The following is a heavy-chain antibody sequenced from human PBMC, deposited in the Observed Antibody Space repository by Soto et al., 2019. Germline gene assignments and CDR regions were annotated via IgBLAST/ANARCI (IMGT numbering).Heavy chain of an antibody. V-gene: IGHV2-5*02. CDR1: GFSLSTRGVA. Sequence: QITLKESGPTLVRPTQTLTLTCSFSGFSLSTRGVAVGWIRQPPGKALEWLALIFWDDDKWYSPSLRSRLTITEETSKNQVVLTMSHMDPVDTATYYCAHRSRGYGYYFDQWGQGTLVTVSS. CDR2: IFWDDDK. J-gene: IGHJ4*02. CDR3: AHRSRGYGYYFDQ. D-gene: IGHD5-12*01.